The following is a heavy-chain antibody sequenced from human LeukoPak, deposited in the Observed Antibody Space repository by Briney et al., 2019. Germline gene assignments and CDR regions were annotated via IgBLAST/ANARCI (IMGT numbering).Heavy chain of an antibody. V-gene: IGHV1-69*13. CDR2: IIPIFGTA. J-gene: IGHJ4*02. CDR3: ARVLPYYDFWSGYYGY. CDR1: GYTFTGYY. D-gene: IGHD3-3*01. Sequence: SVKVSCKASGYTFTGYYMHWVRQAPGQGLEWMGGIIPIFGTANYAQKFQGRVTITADESTSTAYMELSSLRSEDTAVYYCARVLPYYDFWSGYYGYWGQGTLVTVSS.